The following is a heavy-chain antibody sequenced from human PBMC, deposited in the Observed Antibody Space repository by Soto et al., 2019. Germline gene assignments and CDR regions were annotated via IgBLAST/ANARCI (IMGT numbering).Heavy chain of an antibody. Sequence: PGGSLRLSCAASGFTFSGSAMHWVRQASGKGLEWVGRIRSKANSYATAYAASVKGRFTISRDDSKNTAYLQMNSLKTEDTAVYYCTRHPPYSSPDPGWFDPWGQGTLVTVSS. CDR1: GFTFSGSA. J-gene: IGHJ5*02. CDR2: IRSKANSYAT. V-gene: IGHV3-73*01. D-gene: IGHD6-13*01. CDR3: TRHPPYSSPDPGWFDP.